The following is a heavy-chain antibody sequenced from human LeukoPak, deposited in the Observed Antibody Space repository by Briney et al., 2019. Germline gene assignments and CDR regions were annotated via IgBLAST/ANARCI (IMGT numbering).Heavy chain of an antibody. J-gene: IGHJ6*03. V-gene: IGHV3-21*01. CDR3: ARDPYSGSYRAYYYYYMDV. D-gene: IGHD1-26*01. CDR1: GFSFSDYN. CDR2: ITTSSTYI. Sequence: PGGSLRLSCAASGFSFSDYNMNWVRQAPGKALEWVSSITTSSTYIYYGDSVKGRFTISRDNAKNSLYLQMNGLRAEDTAVYYCARDPYSGSYRAYYYYYMDVWGKGTTVTISS.